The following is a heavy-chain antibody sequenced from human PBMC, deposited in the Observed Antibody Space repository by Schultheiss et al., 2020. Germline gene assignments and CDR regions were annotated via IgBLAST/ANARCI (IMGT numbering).Heavy chain of an antibody. D-gene: IGHD6-19*01. V-gene: IGHV3-21*04. CDR1: GFTFSSYS. J-gene: IGHJ4*02. CDR3: AKDLARAVAGSGGDY. CDR2: ISSSSSYI. Sequence: GGSLRLSCAASGFTFSSYSMNWVRQAPGKGLEWVSSISSSSSYIYYADSVKGRFTISRDNAKNSLYLQMNSLRAEDTALYYCAKDLARAVAGSGGDYWGQGTLVTVSS.